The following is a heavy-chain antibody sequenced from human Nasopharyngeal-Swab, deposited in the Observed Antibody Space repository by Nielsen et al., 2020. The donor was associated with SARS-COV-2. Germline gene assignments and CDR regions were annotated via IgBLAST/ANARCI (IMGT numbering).Heavy chain of an antibody. J-gene: IGHJ4*02. V-gene: IGHV3-11*01. Sequence: GESLKISCAASGFPFSDYYMSWIRQAPGKGLEWVSYISSSGSTIYYADSVKGRFTISRDNAKNSLYLQMNSLRAEDTAVYYCARFYVRSGRYSGSDPEDYWGQGTLVTVSS. D-gene: IGHD1-26*01. CDR1: GFPFSDYY. CDR2: ISSSGSTI. CDR3: ARFYVRSGRYSGSDPEDY.